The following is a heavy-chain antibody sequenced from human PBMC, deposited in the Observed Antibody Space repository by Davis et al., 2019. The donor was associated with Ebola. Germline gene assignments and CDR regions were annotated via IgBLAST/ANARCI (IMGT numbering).Heavy chain of an antibody. CDR1: GYTFTDYN. Sequence: ASVKVSCKASGYTFTDYNIHWVRQAPGQGPEWMGRVVPNSGGTNYAQKFQDRVTMTRDTSISTVYMELSSLRYDDTADYYCARGHNYAHEYWGQGTLVTVSS. D-gene: IGHD4-11*01. V-gene: IGHV1-2*06. J-gene: IGHJ4*02. CDR2: VVPNSGGT. CDR3: ARGHNYAHEY.